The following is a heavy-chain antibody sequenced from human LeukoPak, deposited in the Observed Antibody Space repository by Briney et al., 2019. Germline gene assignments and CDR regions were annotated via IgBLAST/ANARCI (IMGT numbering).Heavy chain of an antibody. J-gene: IGHJ4*02. V-gene: IGHV1-69*06. CDR1: GGTFSSYA. Sequence: SVKVSCKASGGTFSSYAISWVRQAPGQGLEWMGGIIPIFGTANYAQKFQGRVTITADKSTSTAYMELSSLRSDDTAVYYCARGGPTYSYGHWSYFDYWGQGTLVTVSS. CDR3: ARGGPTYSYGHWSYFDY. D-gene: IGHD5-18*01. CDR2: IIPIFGTA.